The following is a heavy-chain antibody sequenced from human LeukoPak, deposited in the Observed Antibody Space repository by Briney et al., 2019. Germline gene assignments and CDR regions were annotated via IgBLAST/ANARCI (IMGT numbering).Heavy chain of an antibody. V-gene: IGHV1-2*02. Sequence: ASVKASCKASGYTFTGYYMHWVRQAPGQGLEWMGWINPNSGGTNYAQKFQGRVTMTRDTSISTAYMELSRLRSDDTAVYYCARVEWFGELLISFDYWGQGTLVTVSS. CDR1: GYTFTGYY. J-gene: IGHJ4*02. D-gene: IGHD3-10*01. CDR2: INPNSGGT. CDR3: ARVEWFGELLISFDY.